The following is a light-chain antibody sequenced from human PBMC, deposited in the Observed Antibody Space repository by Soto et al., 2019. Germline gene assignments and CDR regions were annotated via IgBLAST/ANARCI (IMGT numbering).Light chain of an antibody. J-gene: IGKJ2*01. CDR2: DAS. Sequence: EIVLTQSPATLSLSPGERATLSCRASQSVSSYLAWYQQKPGQAPRLLIYDASNRATGIPDRFSGSGSGTDFTLTISSLEPEDLAVYYCQQRGNWPYTFGQGTKLEIK. CDR1: QSVSSY. V-gene: IGKV3-11*01. CDR3: QQRGNWPYT.